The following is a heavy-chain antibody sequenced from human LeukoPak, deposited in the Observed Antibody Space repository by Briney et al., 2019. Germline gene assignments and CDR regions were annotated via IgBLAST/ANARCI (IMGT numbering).Heavy chain of an antibody. D-gene: IGHD4-17*01. Sequence: PGGSLRLSCAASGFTFSSYGMHWVRQAPGKGLEWVAFIRYNGSNKYYADSVKGRFTISRDNSKNTLYLQMNSLRAEDTAVYYCAKTDYGDYGYLDYWGQGTLVTVSS. CDR3: AKTDYGDYGYLDY. CDR2: IRYNGSNK. V-gene: IGHV3-30*02. J-gene: IGHJ4*02. CDR1: GFTFSSYG.